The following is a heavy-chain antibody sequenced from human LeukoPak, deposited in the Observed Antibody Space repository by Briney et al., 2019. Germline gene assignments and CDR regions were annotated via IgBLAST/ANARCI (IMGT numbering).Heavy chain of an antibody. Sequence: GASVKVSCKASGGTFSSYTISWVRQAPGQGLEWMGRIIPILGIANYAQKFQGRVTITADKSTSTAYMELSGLRSEDTAMYYCLIQLWPLDVWGQGTTVTVSS. CDR2: IIPILGIA. CDR1: GGTFSSYT. CDR3: LIQLWPLDV. D-gene: IGHD5-18*01. V-gene: IGHV1-69*02. J-gene: IGHJ6*02.